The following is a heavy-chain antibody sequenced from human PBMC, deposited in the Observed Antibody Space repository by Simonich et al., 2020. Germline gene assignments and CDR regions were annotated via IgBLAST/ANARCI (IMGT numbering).Heavy chain of an antibody. CDR2: ISAYNVNT. D-gene: IGHD1-1*01. V-gene: IGHV1-18*01. CDR3: ARSTTGTTAFDI. Sequence: QVTLVQSGAEGKKPGAAVKVSCKASGYTFTSYGISWVGQAPGKGLEWMGWISAYNVNTNDAQKLQGRVNMTTDTSTSTAYMELRSLRSDDTAVYYCARSTTGTTAFDIWGQGTMVTVSS. J-gene: IGHJ3*02. CDR1: GYTFTSYG.